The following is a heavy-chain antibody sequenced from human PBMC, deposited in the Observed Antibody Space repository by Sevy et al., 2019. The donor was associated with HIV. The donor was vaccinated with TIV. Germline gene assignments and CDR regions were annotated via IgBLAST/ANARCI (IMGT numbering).Heavy chain of an antibody. CDR3: AREDSSTWCFHY. D-gene: IGHD6-13*01. CDR1: GGSISGSY. V-gene: IGHV4-4*07. Sequence: SETLSLTCTVSGGSISGSYWSWIRQSAGKGLEWIGRIYPSGNTNYNPSLKSRVTMSVDTSKNHFSLKLTSVTAADTAAYYCAREDSSTWCFHYWGQGTLVTVSS. J-gene: IGHJ4*02. CDR2: IYPSGNT.